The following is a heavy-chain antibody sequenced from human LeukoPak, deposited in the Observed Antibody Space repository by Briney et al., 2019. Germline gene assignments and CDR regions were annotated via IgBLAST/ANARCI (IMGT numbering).Heavy chain of an antibody. V-gene: IGHV3-30*04. CDR3: ARGLMAYYYGMDV. J-gene: IGHJ6*02. CDR2: ISYDGSNK. D-gene: IGHD3-10*01. Sequence: GRSLRLSCAASGFTFSSYAMHWVRQAPGKGLEWVAVISYDGSNKYYADSVKGRFTISRDNSKNTLYLQVNSLRAEDTAVYYCARGLMAYYYGMDVWGQGTTVTVSS. CDR1: GFTFSSYA.